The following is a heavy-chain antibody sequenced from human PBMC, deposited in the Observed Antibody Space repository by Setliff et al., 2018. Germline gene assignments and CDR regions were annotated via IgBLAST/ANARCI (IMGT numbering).Heavy chain of an antibody. CDR2: IYYSGST. V-gene: IGHV4-39*07. CDR1: GGSISSSSYY. CDR3: ARASVEGSSGWELLQAFDI. J-gene: IGHJ3*02. Sequence: PSETLSLTCTVSGGSISSSSYYWGWIRQPPGKGLEWIGSIYYSGSTYYNPSLKSRVTISVDTSKNQFSLKLSSVTAADTAVCYCARASVEGSSGWELLQAFDIWGQGTMVTVSS. D-gene: IGHD1-26*01.